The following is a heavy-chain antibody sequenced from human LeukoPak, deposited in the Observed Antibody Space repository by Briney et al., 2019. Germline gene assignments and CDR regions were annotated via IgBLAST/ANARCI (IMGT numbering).Heavy chain of an antibody. CDR1: GFTFSSDS. J-gene: IGHJ3*02. CDR3: ARARSYGSGFNYAFDI. Sequence: GGSLRLSCAASGFTFSSDSMNWVRQAPGKGLEWVSYISSSSSYTNYADSVKGRFTISRDNAKNSLYLQMNSLRAGDTAVYYCARARSYGSGFNYAFDIWGQGTMVTVSS. CDR2: ISSSSSYT. V-gene: IGHV3-21*05. D-gene: IGHD3-10*01.